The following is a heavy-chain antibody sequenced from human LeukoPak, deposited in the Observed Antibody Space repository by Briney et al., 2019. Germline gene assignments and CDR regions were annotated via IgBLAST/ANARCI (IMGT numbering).Heavy chain of an antibody. CDR3: AKAGTQQWLLFVGVY. CDR2: VSYDGSNE. V-gene: IGHV3-30*18. J-gene: IGHJ4*02. CDR1: GFIFSDYG. Sequence: PGGSLRLSCSASGFIFSDYGMHWVRQAPGKGLEWVAVVSYDGSNEYYADSVKGRFTISRDNSKDTLFLQVNSLRPEDTAMYYCAKAGTQQWLLFVGVYWGQGALVTVSS. D-gene: IGHD6-19*01.